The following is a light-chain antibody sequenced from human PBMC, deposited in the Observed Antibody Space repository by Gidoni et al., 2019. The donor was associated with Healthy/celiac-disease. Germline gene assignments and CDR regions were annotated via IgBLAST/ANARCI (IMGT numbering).Light chain of an antibody. CDR2: LGS. CDR1: HSLLHSNGYNY. Sequence: DIVMTQSPPSLPVTPGEPASISCRSSHSLLHSNGYNYLDWYLQKPGQSPQLLIYLGSNRASGVPDRFSGSGSGTDFTLKISRVEAEDVGVYYCMQALQTPLTFGGGTKVEIK. J-gene: IGKJ4*01. V-gene: IGKV2-28*01. CDR3: MQALQTPLT.